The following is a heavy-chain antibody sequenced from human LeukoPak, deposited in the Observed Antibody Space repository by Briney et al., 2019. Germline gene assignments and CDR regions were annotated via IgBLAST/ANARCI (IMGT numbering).Heavy chain of an antibody. CDR2: INHSGST. D-gene: IGHD3-3*01. J-gene: IGHJ5*02. CDR1: GGSFSGYY. CDR3: ARGRITIFGVVIFRSNWFDP. V-gene: IGHV4-34*01. Sequence: PSETLSLTCAVYGGSFSGYYWSWIRQPPGKGLEWIGEINHSGSTNYNPSLKSRVTISVDTSKNQFSLKLSSVTAADTAVYYCARGRITIFGVVIFRSNWFDPWGQGTLVTVSS.